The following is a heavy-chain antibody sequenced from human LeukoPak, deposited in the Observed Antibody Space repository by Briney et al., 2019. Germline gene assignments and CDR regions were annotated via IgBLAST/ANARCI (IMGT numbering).Heavy chain of an antibody. V-gene: IGHV4-34*01. Sequence: PSETLSLTCAVYGGSFSGYYWSWIRQPPGKGLEWIGEINHSGSTNYNPSLKSRVTISVDTSKNQFSLKLSSVTAADTAVYYCASLGSGYSYGFYFDYWGQGTLVTVSS. CDR2: INHSGST. D-gene: IGHD5-18*01. CDR1: GGSFSGYY. CDR3: ASLGSGYSYGFYFDY. J-gene: IGHJ4*02.